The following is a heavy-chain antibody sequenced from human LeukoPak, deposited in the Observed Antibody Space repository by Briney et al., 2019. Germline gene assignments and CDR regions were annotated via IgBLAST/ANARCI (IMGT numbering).Heavy chain of an antibody. CDR1: GFTFSIYA. D-gene: IGHD4-17*01. Sequence: GGSLRLSCAASGFTFSIYAMSWVRQAPGKGLEWVSVITGGGGGTYYADSVKGRFTISRDNSKNTLYLQMNSLRAEDTAVYYCARGYGLIDYWGQGTLVTVSS. CDR3: ARGYGLIDY. J-gene: IGHJ4*02. CDR2: ITGGGGGT. V-gene: IGHV3-23*01.